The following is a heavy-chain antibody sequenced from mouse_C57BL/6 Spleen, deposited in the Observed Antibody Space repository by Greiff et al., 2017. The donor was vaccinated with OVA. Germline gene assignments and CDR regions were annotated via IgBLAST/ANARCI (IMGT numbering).Heavy chain of an antibody. CDR3: ARGEGYYYGSSGY. Sequence: VQGVESGPELVKPGASVKISCTASGYAFSSSWMNWVKQRPGKGLEWIGRIYPGDGDTNYNGKFKGKATLTADNSSSTAYMQLSSLTSEDSAVYFCARGEGYYYGSSGYWGQGTTLTVSA. CDR2: IYPGDGDT. V-gene: IGHV1-82*01. CDR1: GYAFSSSW. D-gene: IGHD1-1*01. J-gene: IGHJ2*01.